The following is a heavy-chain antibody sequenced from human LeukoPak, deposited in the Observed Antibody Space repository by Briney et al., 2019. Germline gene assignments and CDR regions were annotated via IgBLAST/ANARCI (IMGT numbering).Heavy chain of an antibody. CDR1: DGSIISAHHH. CDR2: IYTRGGT. J-gene: IGHJ4*02. V-gene: IGHV4-61*09. Sequence: SETLSLTCTVSDGSIISAHHHWNWIRQSAGKGLEWIGHIYTRGGTKYNPSLKGRVSISIDTSKNQFSLRLSSVTAADTAVYYCAREREGPYGYLDYWGQGTLVTVSS. D-gene: IGHD4-17*01. CDR3: AREREGPYGYLDY.